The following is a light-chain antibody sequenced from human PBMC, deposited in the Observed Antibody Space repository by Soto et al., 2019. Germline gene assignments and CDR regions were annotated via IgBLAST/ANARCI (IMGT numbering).Light chain of an antibody. CDR1: SSDVGSYNR. J-gene: IGLJ1*01. Sequence: QSVLTQPPSVSGSPGQSVTLSCTGTSSDVGSYNRVSWYQQPPGTAPKLMIYDVSNRPSGVPDRFSGSKSGNTASLTISGLQAEDEADYYCSSYTSSITYVFGTGTKVTVL. CDR2: DVS. CDR3: SSYTSSITYV. V-gene: IGLV2-18*02.